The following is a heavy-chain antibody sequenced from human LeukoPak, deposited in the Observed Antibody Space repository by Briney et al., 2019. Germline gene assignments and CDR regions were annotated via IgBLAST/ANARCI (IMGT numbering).Heavy chain of an antibody. CDR1: GFTFSNYG. CDR2: TDTSGSYI. V-gene: IGHV3-21*06. Sequence: GGSLRLSCAASGFTFSNYGMNWVRQAPGKGLEWVSFTDTSGSYIYYGDSVKGRFTISRDNAKNLLFLQMNSLRAEDTAVYYCRGYYYDSSGFYRDYWGQGTLVTVSS. J-gene: IGHJ4*02. D-gene: IGHD3-22*01. CDR3: RGYYYDSSGFYRDY.